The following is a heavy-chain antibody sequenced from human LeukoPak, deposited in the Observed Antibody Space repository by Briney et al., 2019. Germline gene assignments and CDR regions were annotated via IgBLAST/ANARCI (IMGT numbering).Heavy chain of an antibody. Sequence: SETLSLTCTVSGGSISSYYWNWIRQPPGKGLEWIGYIYNSGSTNYNPSLKSRVTISLDTSKNQFSLKLTSATAADTAVYYCARLSSSWYRRYDYWGQGTLVTVSS. V-gene: IGHV4-59*08. D-gene: IGHD6-13*01. CDR2: IYNSGST. CDR1: GGSISSYY. CDR3: ARLSSSWYRRYDY. J-gene: IGHJ4*02.